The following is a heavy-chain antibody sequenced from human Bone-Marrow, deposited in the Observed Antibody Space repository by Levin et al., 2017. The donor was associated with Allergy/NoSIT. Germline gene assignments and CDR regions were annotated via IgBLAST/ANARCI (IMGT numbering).Heavy chain of an antibody. CDR2: ITGTSSAT. CDR1: GLPFISYS. V-gene: IGHV3-48*04. Sequence: GESLKISCAASGLPFISYSMTWVRQAPGKGLEWLSYITGTSSATYYADSVKGRFTISRDNAKNSLYLQMNNLRAEDTAVYYCARREYGDFPTALDYWGQGTLVTVSS. J-gene: IGHJ4*02. CDR3: ARREYGDFPTALDY. D-gene: IGHD4-17*01.